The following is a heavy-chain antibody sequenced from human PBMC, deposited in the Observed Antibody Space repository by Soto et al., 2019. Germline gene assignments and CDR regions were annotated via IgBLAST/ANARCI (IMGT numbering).Heavy chain of an antibody. CDR1: GYTFTSYG. D-gene: IGHD3-10*01. J-gene: IGHJ4*02. CDR3: ERRFDKGSSVDY. V-gene: IGHV1-18*01. CDR2: ISAYNGNT. Sequence: ASVKVSCKASGYTFTSYGISWVRQAPGQGLEWMGWISAYNGNTNYAQKLQGRVTMTTDTSTSTAYMELRSLRSDDTAVYYCERRFDKGSSVDYWGQGTLVTVSS.